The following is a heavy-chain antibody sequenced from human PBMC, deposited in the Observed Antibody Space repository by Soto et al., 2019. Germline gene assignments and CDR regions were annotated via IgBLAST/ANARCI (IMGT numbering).Heavy chain of an antibody. V-gene: IGHV3-7*01. CDR1: GVSFGSSA. CDR3: ARYDATGTFDHYHLLAV. D-gene: IGHD2-15*01. CDR2: IKQDGSKK. J-gene: IGHJ6*01. Sequence: GGSLGLACAASGVSFGSSAMTWVRQAPGKGLEWVSNIKQDGSKKYYVDSVEGRFTISRDNANDSLYLQMDSLRAEDTAVYYCARYDATGTFDHYHLLAVWAQRTTVKVSS.